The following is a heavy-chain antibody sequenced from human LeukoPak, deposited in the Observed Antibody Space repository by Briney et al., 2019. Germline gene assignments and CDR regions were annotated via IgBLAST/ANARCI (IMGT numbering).Heavy chain of an antibody. V-gene: IGHV4-30-2*01. D-gene: IGHD1-26*01. CDR2: IYHSGST. J-gene: IGHJ3*02. CDR1: GGSISSGGYS. CDR3: ARAPQGGTTAFDI. Sequence: SETLSLTCAVSGGSISSGGYSWSWIRHPPGKGLEWIGYIYHSGSTYYNPSLKSRVTISVDRSKNQFSLKLSSVTAADTAVYYCARAPQGGTTAFDIWGQGTMVTVSS.